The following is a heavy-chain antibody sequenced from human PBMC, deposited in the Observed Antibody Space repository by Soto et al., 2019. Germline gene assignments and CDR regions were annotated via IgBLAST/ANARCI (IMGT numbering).Heavy chain of an antibody. CDR1: GGSISSSSYY. J-gene: IGHJ4*02. Sequence: LSLTCTVSGGSISSSSYYWGWIRQPPGKGLEWIGSIYYSGSTYYNPSLKSRVTISVDTSKNQFSLKLSSVTAADTAVYYCARQQTSGWYVSFDYWGQGTLVTVSS. V-gene: IGHV4-39*01. D-gene: IGHD6-19*01. CDR3: ARQQTSGWYVSFDY. CDR2: IYYSGST.